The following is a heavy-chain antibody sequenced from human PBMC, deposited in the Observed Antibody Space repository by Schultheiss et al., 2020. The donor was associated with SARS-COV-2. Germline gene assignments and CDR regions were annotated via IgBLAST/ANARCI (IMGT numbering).Heavy chain of an antibody. CDR3: ARDVRCSGGSCLSGLDY. J-gene: IGHJ4*02. CDR1: GGSISSDY. Sequence: LRLSCTVSGGSISSDYWSWIRQHPGKGLEWIGYIYYSGSTYYNPSLKSRVTISVDTSKNQFSLKLSSVTAADTAVYYCARDVRCSGGSCLSGLDYWGQGTLVTVSS. CDR2: IYYSGST. V-gene: IGHV4-31*03. D-gene: IGHD2-15*01.